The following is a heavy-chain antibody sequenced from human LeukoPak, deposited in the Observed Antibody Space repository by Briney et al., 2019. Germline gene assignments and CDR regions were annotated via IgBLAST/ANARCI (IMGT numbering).Heavy chain of an antibody. CDR1: GGSISSSSYY. CDR3: ARPPYYYDSSGYSWTMDAFDI. V-gene: IGHV4-39*01. J-gene: IGHJ3*02. D-gene: IGHD3-22*01. CDR2: IYYSGST. Sequence: SETLSLTCTVSGGSISSSSYYWGWIRQPPGKGLEWIGSIYYSGSTYYNPSLKSRVTKSVDTSKNQFSLKLSSVTAADTAVYYCARPPYYYDSSGYSWTMDAFDIWGQGTMVTVSS.